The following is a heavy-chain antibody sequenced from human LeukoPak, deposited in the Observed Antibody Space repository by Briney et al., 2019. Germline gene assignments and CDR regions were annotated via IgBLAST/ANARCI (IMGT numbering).Heavy chain of an antibody. CDR1: GYTFTDYY. J-gene: IGHJ4*02. Sequence: GASVKVSCKASGYTFTDYYVHWVRQAPGQGLEWMGWINSNSGSTSYAQKFQGRVTMTRDTSISTLYVELSSLRSDDTAVYYCASVRVYSSGWNFDYWGQGTLVTVSS. V-gene: IGHV1-2*02. CDR2: INSNSGST. D-gene: IGHD6-19*01. CDR3: ASVRVYSSGWNFDY.